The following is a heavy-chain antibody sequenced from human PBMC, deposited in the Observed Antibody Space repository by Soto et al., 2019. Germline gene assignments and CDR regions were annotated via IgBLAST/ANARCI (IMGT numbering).Heavy chain of an antibody. Sequence: EVQLVESGGGLVQPGESLRLSCAASGFTFSSYWMHWVRQAPGKGLVWVSRINSDGSSTSYAGSVKGRFTISRVNAKNTLYLQMNSLRAEDTAVYYCVRTSLVVAAATREDYWGQGTLVTVSS. D-gene: IGHD2-15*01. CDR3: VRTSLVVAAATREDY. CDR2: INSDGSST. J-gene: IGHJ4*02. V-gene: IGHV3-74*01. CDR1: GFTFSSYW.